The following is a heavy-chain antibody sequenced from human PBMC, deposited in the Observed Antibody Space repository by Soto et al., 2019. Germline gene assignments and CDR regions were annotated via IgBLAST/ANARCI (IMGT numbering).Heavy chain of an antibody. CDR3: ARDYYDSRDYYYYGMDV. CDR1: GGPISSGDYY. V-gene: IGHV4-30-4*01. J-gene: IGHJ6*02. Sequence: SETLSLTCTVSGGPISSGDYYWSWIRQPPGKGLEWIGYIYYSGSTYYNPSLKSRVTISVDTSKNQFSLKLSSVTAADTAVYYCARDYYDSRDYYYYGMDVWGQGTTVTVSS. CDR2: IYYSGST. D-gene: IGHD3-22*01.